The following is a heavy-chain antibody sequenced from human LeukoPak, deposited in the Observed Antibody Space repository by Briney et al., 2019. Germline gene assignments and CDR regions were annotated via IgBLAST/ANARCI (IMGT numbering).Heavy chain of an antibody. V-gene: IGHV3-21*01. CDR3: ARGIAAAGTNY. D-gene: IGHD6-13*01. CDR1: GFTFSRYS. J-gene: IGHJ4*02. Sequence: GGSLRLSCAASGFTFSRYSMNWVRQAPGKGLEWVSSNSSSSYIYYADSVKGRVTISRDKAKNSLYLQMNSLRAEDTAVYYCARGIAAAGTNYWGQGTLVTVSS. CDR2: NSSSSYI.